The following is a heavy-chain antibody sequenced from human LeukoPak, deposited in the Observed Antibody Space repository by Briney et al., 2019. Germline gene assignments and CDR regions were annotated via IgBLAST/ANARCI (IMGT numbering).Heavy chain of an antibody. CDR3: VREDRDGIDHFDH. CDR2: ISSTGSDM. Sequence: NPGGSLRLSCAASGFTLNTYSMNWVRQAPGKGLEWVSSISSTGSDMYYVDSVKGRFTISRDNAKNTVYLQMDSLRAEDTAVYYCVREDRDGIDHFDHWGQGTLVTVSP. J-gene: IGHJ4*02. V-gene: IGHV3-21*01. CDR1: GFTLNTYS. D-gene: IGHD5-24*01.